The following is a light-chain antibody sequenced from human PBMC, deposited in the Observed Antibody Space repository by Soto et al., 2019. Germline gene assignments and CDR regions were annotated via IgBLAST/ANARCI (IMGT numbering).Light chain of an antibody. V-gene: IGLV4-60*02. J-gene: IGLJ3*02. CDR1: SGHSSYI. CDR3: ETWDNNSWV. CDR2: VEGSGSF. Sequence: QLVLTQSPSASASLGSSVKLTCTLSSGHSSYIIAWHQQQPGKAPRFLMKVEGSGSFNKGSGVPDRFSGYRSGADRYLTISNLQFEDEADYYCETWDNNSWVFGVGTKLTVL.